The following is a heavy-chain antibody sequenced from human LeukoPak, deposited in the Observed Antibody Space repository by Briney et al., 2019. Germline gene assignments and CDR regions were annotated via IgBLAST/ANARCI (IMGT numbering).Heavy chain of an antibody. J-gene: IGHJ4*02. D-gene: IGHD3-3*01. Sequence: GGSLRLSCAASGFTFSSYAMSWVRQAPGRGLEWVSAISGSGGSTYYADSVKGRFTISRDNSKNTLYLQMNSLRAEDTTVYYCAKDQNYDFWSGYYPGYWGQGTLVTVSS. CDR2: ISGSGGST. V-gene: IGHV3-23*01. CDR1: GFTFSSYA. CDR3: AKDQNYDFWSGYYPGY.